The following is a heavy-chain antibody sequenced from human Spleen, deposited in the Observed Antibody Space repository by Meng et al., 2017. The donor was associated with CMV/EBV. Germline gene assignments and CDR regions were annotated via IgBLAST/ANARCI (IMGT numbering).Heavy chain of an antibody. D-gene: IGHD2-2*01. Sequence: GESLKISCAASGVTFSNYAMSWVRQAPGKGLEWVSTIYSGATSTYYADSVKGRFTISRDNSKNTLYLQMNSLRADDTALYYCARAYRCSSTTCFGYWGQGTLVTVSS. J-gene: IGHJ4*02. CDR2: IYSGATST. CDR3: ARAYRCSSTTCFGY. CDR1: GVTFSNYA. V-gene: IGHV3-23*03.